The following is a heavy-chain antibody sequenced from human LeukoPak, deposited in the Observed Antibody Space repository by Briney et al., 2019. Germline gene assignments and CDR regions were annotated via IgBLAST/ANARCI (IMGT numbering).Heavy chain of an antibody. CDR1: GGTIRSYA. CDR2: IIPFFDTT. D-gene: IGHD2-8*02. V-gene: IGHV1-69*13. CDR3: AFTGGREVDY. Sequence: EASVKVSCKASGGTIRSYAISWVRQAPGQGLEWMGGIIPFFDTTNYAQKFQGRLTITEDESTSTAYMELSSLRSEDTAVYYCAFTGGREVDYWGQGTLVTVSS. J-gene: IGHJ4*02.